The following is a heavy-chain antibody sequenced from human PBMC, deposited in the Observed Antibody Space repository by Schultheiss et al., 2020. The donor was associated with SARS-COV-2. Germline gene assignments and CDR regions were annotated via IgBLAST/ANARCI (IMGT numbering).Heavy chain of an antibody. D-gene: IGHD6-19*01. Sequence: GGSLRLSCAASGFTFSSYGMHWVRQAPGKGLEWVGRIRSKANSYATAYAASVKGRFTISRDDSKNTAYLQMNSLKTEDTAVYYCMSVAGTPSYYYMDVWGKGTTVTVSS. V-gene: IGHV3-73*01. J-gene: IGHJ6*03. CDR1: GFTFSSYG. CDR3: MSVAGTPSYYYMDV. CDR2: IRSKANSYAT.